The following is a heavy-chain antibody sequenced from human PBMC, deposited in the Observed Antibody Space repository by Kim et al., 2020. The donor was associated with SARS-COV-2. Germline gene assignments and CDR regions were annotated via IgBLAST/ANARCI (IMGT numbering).Heavy chain of an antibody. CDR3: AREKEAGQGVFDY. Sequence: GGSLRLSCAASGFTFSSYAMHWVRQAPGKGLEWVAVISYDGSNKYYADSVKGRFTISRDNSKNTLYLQMNSLRAEDTAVYYCAREKEAGQGVFDYWGQGTLVTVSS. J-gene: IGHJ4*02. V-gene: IGHV3-30*04. CDR2: ISYDGSNK. D-gene: IGHD6-19*01. CDR1: GFTFSSYA.